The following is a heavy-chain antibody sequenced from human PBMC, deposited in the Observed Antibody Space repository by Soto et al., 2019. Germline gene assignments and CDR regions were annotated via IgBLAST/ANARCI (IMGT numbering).Heavy chain of an antibody. Sequence: QVQLVESGEALAHPGGSLRPSCAAPGSPFSTYAMHGFGQAPGKGLEWVAVLSYDGSNKYYADSVKGRFTISRDNSKNTLYLQMNSLRAEDTAVYYCARDPRAGYFDYWGQGTLVTVSS. D-gene: IGHD6-13*01. CDR1: GSPFSTYA. CDR2: LSYDGSNK. V-gene: IGHV3-30-3*01. CDR3: ARDPRAGYFDY. J-gene: IGHJ4*02.